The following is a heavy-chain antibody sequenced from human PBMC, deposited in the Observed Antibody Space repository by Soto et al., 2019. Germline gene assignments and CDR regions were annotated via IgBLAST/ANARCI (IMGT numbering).Heavy chain of an antibody. Sequence: ASVKVSWKASGYTFTSYYMHWVRQAPGQGLEWMGIINPSGGSTSYAQKFQGRVTMTRDTSTSTVYMELSSLRSEDTAVYYCARHDYSNLYYYYGMDVWGQGTTVTVSS. V-gene: IGHV1-46*01. CDR1: GYTFTSYY. CDR2: INPSGGST. CDR3: ARHDYSNLYYYYGMDV. D-gene: IGHD4-4*01. J-gene: IGHJ6*02.